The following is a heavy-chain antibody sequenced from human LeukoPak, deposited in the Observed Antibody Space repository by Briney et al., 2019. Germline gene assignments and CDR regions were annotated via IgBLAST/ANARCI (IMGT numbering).Heavy chain of an antibody. Sequence: SVKVSCKASGYTFTGYYMHWVRQAPGQGLEWMGWINPNSGGTNYAQKFQGRVTMTRDTSISTAYMELSRLRSDDTAVYYCARELLWFGELLSSNWFDPWGQGTLVTVSS. V-gene: IGHV1-2*02. CDR2: INPNSGGT. CDR1: GYTFTGYY. D-gene: IGHD3-10*01. CDR3: ARELLWFGELLSSNWFDP. J-gene: IGHJ5*02.